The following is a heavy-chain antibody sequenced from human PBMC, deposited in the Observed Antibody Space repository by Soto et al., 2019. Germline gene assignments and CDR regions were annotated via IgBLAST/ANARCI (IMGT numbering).Heavy chain of an antibody. Sequence: LSLTCTVSGGSIYRSGYYWGWIRQPPGRGLEWIGNIDYNGVTYSNPSLKSRVTISRDTSKNQFSLKLTSVTAADTAPYYCGKVLVGATGHTDSDSWGPGTLVTSPQ. CDR1: GGSIYRSGYY. CDR3: GKVLVGATGHTDSDS. CDR2: IDYNGVT. V-gene: IGHV4-39*01. J-gene: IGHJ4*02. D-gene: IGHD2-15*01.